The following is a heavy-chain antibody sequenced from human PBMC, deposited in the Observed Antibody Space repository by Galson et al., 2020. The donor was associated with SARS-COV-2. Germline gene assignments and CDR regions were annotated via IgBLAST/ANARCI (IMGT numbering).Heavy chain of an antibody. J-gene: IGHJ6*04. Sequence: GASLKLSCAASGFPLSNFWLNWVRPTPGTGLVWVSRISGDGSSTNYADSVKGRFTISRDNAKNTLYLEMNSLRAEDTAVYYCARLGASLAGVWGKGTTVSVSS. CDR3: ARLGASLAGV. V-gene: IGHV3-74*01. D-gene: IGHD1-26*01. CDR2: ISGDGSST. CDR1: GFPLSNFW.